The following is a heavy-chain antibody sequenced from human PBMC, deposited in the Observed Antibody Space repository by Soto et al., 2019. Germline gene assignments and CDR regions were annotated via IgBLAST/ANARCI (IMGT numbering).Heavy chain of an antibody. CDR3: ARFGSRRADF. J-gene: IGHJ6*02. CDR1: GYTFASYG. V-gene: IGHV1-18*01. CDR2: ISGYNGDT. Sequence: QVQLVQSGAEVKKPGASVKVSCKASGYTFASYGISWVRQASGQGLEWMGWISGYNGDTNYAQEFQGKVTMTTDTSTSTAYMELRSLRSDDTAMYYCARFGSRRADFWGQGTTVTVSS. D-gene: IGHD3-10*01.